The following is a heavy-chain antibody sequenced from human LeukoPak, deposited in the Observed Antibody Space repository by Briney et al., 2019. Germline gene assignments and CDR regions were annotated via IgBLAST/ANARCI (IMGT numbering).Heavy chain of an antibody. D-gene: IGHD6-19*01. CDR1: GYSFTSFW. Sequence: GESLKISCEGFGYSFTSFWIGWVRQMPGKGLEWMEIVFPGNSETRYSPSFEGQVTISADKSINTAYLQWSSLKASDTAIYYCARHPTVSSGPDYWGQGTLVPVSS. J-gene: IGHJ4*02. V-gene: IGHV5-51*01. CDR3: ARHPTVSSGPDY. CDR2: VFPGNSET.